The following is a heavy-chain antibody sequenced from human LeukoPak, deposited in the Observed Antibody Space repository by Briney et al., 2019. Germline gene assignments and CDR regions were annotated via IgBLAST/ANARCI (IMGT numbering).Heavy chain of an antibody. J-gene: IGHJ4*02. CDR2: IYHSGST. V-gene: IGHV4-38-2*01. CDR3: ARARREFDY. Sequence: PSETLALTCAVSGYSISSGYYWGWIRQPPGKGLEWIGSIYHSGSTYYNPSLKSRVTISVDTSKNQFSLKLSSVTAADTAVYYCARARREFDYWGQGTLVTVSS. D-gene: IGHD1-1*01. CDR1: GYSISSGYY.